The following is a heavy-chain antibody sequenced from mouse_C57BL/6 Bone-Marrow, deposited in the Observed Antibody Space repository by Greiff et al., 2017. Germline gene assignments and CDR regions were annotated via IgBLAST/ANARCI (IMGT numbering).Heavy chain of an antibody. CDR1: GYTFTSYD. Sequence: QVQLKQSGPELVKPGASVKLSCKASGYTFTSYDINWVKQRPGQGLEWIGWIYPRDCSTKYNEKFKGKATLTVDTSSSTAYMELHSLTSEDSAVYFCARLEFDGSSGDWYFDVWGTGTTVTGSS. D-gene: IGHD1-1*01. CDR2: IYPRDCST. V-gene: IGHV1-85*01. J-gene: IGHJ1*03. CDR3: ARLEFDGSSGDWYFDV.